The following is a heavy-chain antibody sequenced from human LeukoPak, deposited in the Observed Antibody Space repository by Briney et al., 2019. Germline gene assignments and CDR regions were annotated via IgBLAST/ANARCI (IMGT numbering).Heavy chain of an antibody. CDR1: GFTFSSYG. Sequence: GRSLRLSCAASGFTFSSYGMHWVRQAPGKGLEWVAVISYDGSNKYYADSVKGRFTTSRDNSKNTLYLQMNSLRAEDTAVYYCAKDGHDSSGYYSDYWGQGTLVTVSS. D-gene: IGHD3-22*01. J-gene: IGHJ4*02. V-gene: IGHV3-30*18. CDR2: ISYDGSNK. CDR3: AKDGHDSSGYYSDY.